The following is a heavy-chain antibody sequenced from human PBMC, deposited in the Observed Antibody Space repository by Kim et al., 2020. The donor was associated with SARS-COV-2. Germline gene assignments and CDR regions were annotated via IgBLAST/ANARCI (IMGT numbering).Heavy chain of an antibody. Sequence: GGSLRLSCAASGFTFDDYAMHWVRQAPGKGLEWVSGISWNSGSISYADSVKGRFTISRDNAKNSLYLQMNSLRAEDTAVYYCAKDTAYDSSGRGNGYID. CDR3: AKDTAYDSSGRGNGYID. D-gene: IGHD3-22*01. J-gene: IGHJ4*03. CDR2: ISWNSGSI. CDR1: GFTFDDYA. V-gene: IGHV3-9*01.